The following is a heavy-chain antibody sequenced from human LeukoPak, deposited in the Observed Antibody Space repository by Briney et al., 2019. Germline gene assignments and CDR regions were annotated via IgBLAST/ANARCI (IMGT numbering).Heavy chain of an antibody. CDR3: AKGPDTSGLYSLDY. CDR1: ESSFSSYA. V-gene: IGHV3-23*01. J-gene: IGHJ4*02. Sequence: GGSLRLSCAASESSFSSYAMSWVRQAPGKGLEWVSGVDISGGSTYYAESVKGRFTISRDTSKNTLYLQMNSLRAEDTAVYYCAKGPDTSGLYSLDYWGQGTLVTVSS. D-gene: IGHD3-22*01. CDR2: VDISGGST.